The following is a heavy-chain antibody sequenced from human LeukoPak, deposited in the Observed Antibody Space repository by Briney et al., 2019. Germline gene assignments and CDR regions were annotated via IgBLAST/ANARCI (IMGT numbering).Heavy chain of an antibody. J-gene: IGHJ4*02. CDR1: GYTFTSYD. CDR3: ARGAGFWSGYYIANDY. Sequence: ASVKVSCKASGYTFTSYDINWVRQATGQGLEWMGWINPNSGGTNYAQKFQGRVTMTRDTSISTAYMELSRLRSDDTAVYYCARGAGFWSGYYIANDYWGQGTLVTVSS. V-gene: IGHV1-2*02. CDR2: INPNSGGT. D-gene: IGHD3-3*01.